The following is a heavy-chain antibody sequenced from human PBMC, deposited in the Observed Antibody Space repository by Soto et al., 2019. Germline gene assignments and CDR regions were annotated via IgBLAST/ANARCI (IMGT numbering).Heavy chain of an antibody. Sequence: VQLVQSGAEVKKPGSSVKVSCKASGGTFSSYAISWVRQAPGQGLEWMGGIIPIFGTANYAQKFQGRVTSTADKSTGTADMEQSSLRSEDTAVYYCARSETRFLEGSRYYYYGTDVWGQGTTVTVS. CDR1: GGTFSSYA. J-gene: IGHJ6*02. CDR2: IIPIFGTA. CDR3: ARSETRFLEGSRYYYYGTDV. V-gene: IGHV1-69*06. D-gene: IGHD3-3*01.